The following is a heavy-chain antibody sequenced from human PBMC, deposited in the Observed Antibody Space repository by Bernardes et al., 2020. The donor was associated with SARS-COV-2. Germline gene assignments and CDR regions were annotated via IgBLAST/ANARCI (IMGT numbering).Heavy chain of an antibody. CDR2: ISAYNGNT. CDR1: GYTFTSYG. D-gene: IGHD4-17*01. J-gene: IGHJ6*02. Sequence: ASVKVSCKASGYTFTSYGISWVRQAPGQGLEWMGWISAYNGNTNYAQKLQGRVTMTTDTSTSTAYMELRSLRSDDTAVYYCAREGYGDAHLGYYYYGMDVWGQGTTVTVSS. V-gene: IGHV1-18*01. CDR3: AREGYGDAHLGYYYYGMDV.